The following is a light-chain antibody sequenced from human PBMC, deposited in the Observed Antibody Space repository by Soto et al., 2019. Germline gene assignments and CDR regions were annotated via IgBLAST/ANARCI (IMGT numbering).Light chain of an antibody. Sequence: QSVLTQPPSVSAAPGQQVTISCSGSNANIGSNTVAWYQQVPGSAPKLLIYDNYHRPSGIPDRFSGSKAGTSATLAITGLQTGDYADDYCGTWDGSMSGGGVFGGGTKLTVL. J-gene: IGLJ3*02. V-gene: IGLV1-51*01. CDR2: DNY. CDR3: GTWDGSMSGGGV. CDR1: NANIGSNT.